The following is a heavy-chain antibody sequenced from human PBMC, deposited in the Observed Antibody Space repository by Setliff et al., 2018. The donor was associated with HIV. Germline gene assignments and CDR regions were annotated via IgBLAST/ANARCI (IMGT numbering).Heavy chain of an antibody. CDR1: GFTFSRYA. D-gene: IGHD3-10*01. V-gene: IGHV3-23*01. Sequence: GGSLRLSCAASGFTFSRYAMTWVRQAPGKGLEWVSAISGSGIGSYYPDSVKGRFTISRDNSKNTLFLQMNSLRAEDTAVYYCAKDRRYYYGSGSYAAETWGQGTLVTLSS. CDR3: AKDRRYYYGSGSYAAET. CDR2: ISGSGIGS. J-gene: IGHJ5*02.